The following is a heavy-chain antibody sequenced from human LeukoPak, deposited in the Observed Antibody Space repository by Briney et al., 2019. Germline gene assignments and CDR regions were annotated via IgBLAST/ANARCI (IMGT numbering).Heavy chain of an antibody. Sequence: PGGSLTLSCLASGFTFRTYAMYWVRQAPGKGLEWVAVISYDGSSQYCVDSVKGRFTLSRDNSENTLYLQMNSLRVEDTAVYYCARSVADYGDNGDAFDIWGEGTMVTVSS. J-gene: IGHJ3*02. CDR2: ISYDGSSQ. V-gene: IGHV3-30-3*01. D-gene: IGHD4-17*01. CDR1: GFTFRTYA. CDR3: ARSVADYGDNGDAFDI.